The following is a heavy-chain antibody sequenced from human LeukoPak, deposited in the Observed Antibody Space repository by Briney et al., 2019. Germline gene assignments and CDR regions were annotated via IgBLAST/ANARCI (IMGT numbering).Heavy chain of an antibody. CDR2: INHSGST. D-gene: IGHD2-2*01. CDR3: ARGAVVVPAAKGFDY. Sequence: PSETLSLTCAVYGGSFSGYYWSWIRQPPGKGLEWIGEINHSGSTNYNPSLKSRVTISVDTSKNQFSLQLSTVTAADTAVYYCARGAVVVPAAKGFDYWGQGTLVTVSS. J-gene: IGHJ4*02. V-gene: IGHV4-34*01. CDR1: GGSFSGYY.